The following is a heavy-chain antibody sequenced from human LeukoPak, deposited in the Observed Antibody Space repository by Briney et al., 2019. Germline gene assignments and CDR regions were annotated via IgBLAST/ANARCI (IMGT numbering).Heavy chain of an antibody. Sequence: GGSLRLSCAASGFTFSSYAMHWVRQAPGKGLEWVAVISYDGSNKYYADSVKGRFTISRDNSKNTLYLQMNSLRAEDTAVYYCARDLQDWNHESDYWGQGTPVTASS. D-gene: IGHD1-1*01. V-gene: IGHV3-30*04. CDR1: GFTFSSYA. J-gene: IGHJ4*02. CDR2: ISYDGSNK. CDR3: ARDLQDWNHESDY.